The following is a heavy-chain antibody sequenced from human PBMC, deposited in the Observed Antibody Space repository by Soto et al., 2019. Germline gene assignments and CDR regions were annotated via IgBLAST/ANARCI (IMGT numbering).Heavy chain of an antibody. CDR2: VSPYDGYT. V-gene: IGHV1-18*01. J-gene: IGHJ6*02. CDR1: SYTFSSYG. CDR3: ARGGYYDSSGSRNYFYYGMNV. Sequence: ASVKVSCKASSYTFSSYGINCVRQAPGQGLEWLGWVSPYDGYTNYAQILQGRVSMTTDTSTKTAYMEVRSLRSDDTAVYYCARGGYYDSSGSRNYFYYGMNVWGQGTTVTVSS. D-gene: IGHD3-22*01.